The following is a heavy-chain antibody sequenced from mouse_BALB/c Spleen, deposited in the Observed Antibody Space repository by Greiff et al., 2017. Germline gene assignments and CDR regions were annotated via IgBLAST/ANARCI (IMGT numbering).Heavy chain of an antibody. J-gene: IGHJ3*01. CDR3: TRAPRFAY. CDR2: INPSNGGT. CDR1: GYTFTSYY. Sequence: VKLVESGADLVKPGASVKLSCKASGYTFTSYYMYWVKQRPGQGLEWIGEINPSNGGTNFNEKFKSKATLTVDKSSSTAYMQLSSLTAEDSAVYYCTRAPRFAYWGQGTLVTVSA. V-gene: IGHV1S81*02.